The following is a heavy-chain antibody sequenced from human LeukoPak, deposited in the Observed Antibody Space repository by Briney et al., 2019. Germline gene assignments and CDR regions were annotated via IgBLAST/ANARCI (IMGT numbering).Heavy chain of an antibody. V-gene: IGHV1-69*06. CDR1: GGTFSSYA. CDR2: IIPIFGTT. J-gene: IGHJ4*02. Sequence: ASVTVSCKASGGTFSSYAISWVRQAPGQGLEWMGGIIPIFGTTNYAQKFQGRVTITADKSTTTAYMQLSSLRSDDTAVYYCARSCSSTSCYEGGLGYWGQGTLVTVSS. D-gene: IGHD2-2*01. CDR3: ARSCSSTSCYEGGLGY.